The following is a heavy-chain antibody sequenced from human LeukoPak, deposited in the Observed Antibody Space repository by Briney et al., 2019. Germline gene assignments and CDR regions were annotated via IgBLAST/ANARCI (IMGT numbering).Heavy chain of an antibody. CDR1: GFTFSSYS. J-gene: IGHJ4*02. Sequence: PGGSLRLSCAASGFTFSSYSMNWVRQAPGKGLEWVSSIGSSSTYIYYTDSVEGRFTISRDNAKNPLYLQMNNLRAEDTAVYYCARGPDNHGRYDYWGQGTLVTVSS. CDR2: IGSSSTYI. CDR3: ARGPDNHGRYDY. V-gene: IGHV3-21*01. D-gene: IGHD1-14*01.